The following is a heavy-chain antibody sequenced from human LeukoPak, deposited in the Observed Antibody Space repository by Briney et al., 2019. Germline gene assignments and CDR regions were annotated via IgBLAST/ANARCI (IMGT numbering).Heavy chain of an antibody. CDR1: GFTFRNYV. CDR2: TSSDLNVK. D-gene: IGHD3-10*01. J-gene: IGHJ4*02. Sequence: GGSLGLSCAASGFTFRNYVIHWVRQAPGKGLEWVAVTSSDLNVKLYADSVKGRFTISGDNSRSTLYLQMNSLRPEDTAIYYCAREGYYGSGSPPSLCFDYWGQGTPVTVSS. CDR3: AREGYYGSGSPPSLCFDY. V-gene: IGHV3-30-3*01.